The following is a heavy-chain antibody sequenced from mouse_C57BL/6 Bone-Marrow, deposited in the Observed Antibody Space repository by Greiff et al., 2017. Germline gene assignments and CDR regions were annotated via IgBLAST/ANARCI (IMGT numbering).Heavy chain of an antibody. CDR1: GFNIKDDY. CDR3: TTPLTTVAPLDY. Sequence: EVQLQQSGAELVRPGASVKLSCTASGFNIKDDYMHWVKQRPEQGLEWIGWIDPENGDTEFASKFQGKATITADTSSNTAYLQLSSLTSEDTAVYYCTTPLTTVAPLDYWGQGTTLTVSS. CDR2: IDPENGDT. D-gene: IGHD1-1*01. J-gene: IGHJ2*01. V-gene: IGHV14-4*01.